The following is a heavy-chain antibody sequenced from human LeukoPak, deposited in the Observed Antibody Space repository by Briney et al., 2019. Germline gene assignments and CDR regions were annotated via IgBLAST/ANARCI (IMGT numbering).Heavy chain of an antibody. CDR2: INPNSGGT. J-gene: IGHJ4*02. CDR3: ARAEVGGYYYDSSGF. CDR1: GYIFTDYY. D-gene: IGHD3-22*01. V-gene: IGHV1-2*02. Sequence: ASVTVSCKASGYIFTDYYMHWVRQAPGQGLEWMGWINPNSGGTNYAQKFQGRVTMTTDTSISTAYMELSRLRSDDTAVYYCARAEVGGYYYDSSGFWGQGTLVTVSS.